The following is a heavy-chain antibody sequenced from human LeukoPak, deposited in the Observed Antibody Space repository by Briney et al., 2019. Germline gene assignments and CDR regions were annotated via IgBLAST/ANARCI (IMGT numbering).Heavy chain of an antibody. CDR3: AKATSGSYKLQYYFDY. CDR1: GFTFDDYA. J-gene: IGHJ4*02. CDR2: ISWNSGSI. V-gene: IGHV3-9*01. D-gene: IGHD1-26*01. Sequence: GGSLRLSCAASGFTFDDYAMHWVRQAPGKGLEWVSGISWNSGSIDYADSVKGRFTISRDNAKNSLYLQMNSLRAEDTALYYCAKATSGSYKLQYYFDYWGQGTLVTVSS.